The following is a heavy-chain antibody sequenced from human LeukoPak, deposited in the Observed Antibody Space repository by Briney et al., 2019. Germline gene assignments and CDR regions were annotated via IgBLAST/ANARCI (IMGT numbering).Heavy chain of an antibody. CDR2: IRSNSDGGTI. J-gene: IGHJ5*02. CDR3: ATDFYDST. CDR1: GFTFSNAY. Sequence: GGSLRLSCAASGFTFSNAYMNWVRQAPGKGLEWVGRIRSNSDGGTIDYAAPVKGRFTLSRDDSKTTLYLQMNSLQTEDTAVYYCATDFYDSTWGQETLVTVSS. V-gene: IGHV3-15*07. D-gene: IGHD3-22*01.